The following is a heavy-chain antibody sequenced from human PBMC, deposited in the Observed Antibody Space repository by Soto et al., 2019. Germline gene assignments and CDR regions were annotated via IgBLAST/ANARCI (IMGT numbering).Heavy chain of an antibody. J-gene: IGHJ4*02. Sequence: QVQLVQSGAEVKKPGSSVKVSCKASGGTFSSYAISWVRQAPGQGLEWMGGIIPIFGTANYAQKLQGRVTITADESTSTAYMELSSLRSEDTAVYYCARDNSSGWYNYFDYWGQGTLVTVSS. CDR2: IIPIFGTA. CDR1: GGTFSSYA. D-gene: IGHD6-19*01. V-gene: IGHV1-69*01. CDR3: ARDNSSGWYNYFDY.